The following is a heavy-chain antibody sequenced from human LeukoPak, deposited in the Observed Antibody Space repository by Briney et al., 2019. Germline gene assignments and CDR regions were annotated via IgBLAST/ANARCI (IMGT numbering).Heavy chain of an antibody. Sequence: SSETLSLTCTVSGGSISNYVWSWIRQPPGKGLEWIGYINDSGNTKYNPSLESRVTISVDTSKNQFSLKLSSVTAADTAVYYCARIPFEYYYYYYMDVWGKGTTVTVSS. D-gene: IGHD3-9*01. J-gene: IGHJ6*03. CDR3: ARIPFEYYYYYYMDV. V-gene: IGHV4-59*12. CDR2: INDSGNT. CDR1: GGSISNYV.